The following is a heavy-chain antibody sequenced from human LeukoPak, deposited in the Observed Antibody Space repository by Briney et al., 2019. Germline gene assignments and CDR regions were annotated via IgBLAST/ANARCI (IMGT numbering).Heavy chain of an antibody. D-gene: IGHD1-26*01. J-gene: IGHJ5*02. V-gene: IGHV5-51*01. CDR1: GYSFTSYW. CDR3: ARLVGAPKYNYLDP. Sequence: GESLKISCKGSGYSFTSYWIGWVRQMPGKGLECRGVIYPGDSDTRYSPSFQGQVTLSADESISTAYLQWSSLKASDTAMYYCARLVGAPKYNYLDPWGQGTLVTVSS. CDR2: IYPGDSDT.